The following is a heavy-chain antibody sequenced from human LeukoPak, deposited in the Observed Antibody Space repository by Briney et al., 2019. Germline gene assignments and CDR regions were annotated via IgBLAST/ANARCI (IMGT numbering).Heavy chain of an antibody. J-gene: IGHJ4*02. Sequence: ASVKVSCKASGYTFTSYDINWVRQATGQGLEWMGWVNPNSGNTGYAQKFQGRVTMTRNTSISTAYMELSSLRSEDTAVYYCARVKQQLGRVFGYWGQGTLVTVSS. CDR1: GYTFTSYD. V-gene: IGHV1-8*01. CDR3: ARVKQQLGRVFGY. D-gene: IGHD6-13*01. CDR2: VNPNSGNT.